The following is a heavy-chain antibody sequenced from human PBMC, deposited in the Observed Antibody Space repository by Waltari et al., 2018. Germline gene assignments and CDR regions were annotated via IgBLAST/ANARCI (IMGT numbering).Heavy chain of an antibody. CDR2: IYYSGST. CDR3: ARSTVTTRGFDL. Sequence: QLQLQESGPGLVKPSETLSLTCTVSGGSISSSSYYWGWIRQPPGKGLEWIGSIYYSGSTYYNPALKSRVTISVDTSKNQFSLKLSSVTAADTAVYYCARSTVTTRGFDLWGRGTLVIVSS. J-gene: IGHJ2*01. D-gene: IGHD4-4*01. CDR1: GGSISSSSYY. V-gene: IGHV4-39*07.